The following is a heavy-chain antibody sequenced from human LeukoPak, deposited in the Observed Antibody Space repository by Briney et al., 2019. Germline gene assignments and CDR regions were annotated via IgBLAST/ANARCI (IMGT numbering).Heavy chain of an antibody. V-gene: IGHV3-21*01. Sequence: GGSLRLSCAASGFSFSTYSMNWVRQAPWKELEWVSSISAASNYIYYADSVKGRFTISRDNAKNSLYLQMNSLRAEDTAVYYCARERLPDDYWGQGTLVTVSS. CDR1: GFSFSTYS. CDR3: ARERLPDDY. CDR2: ISAASNYI. D-gene: IGHD4-11*01. J-gene: IGHJ4*02.